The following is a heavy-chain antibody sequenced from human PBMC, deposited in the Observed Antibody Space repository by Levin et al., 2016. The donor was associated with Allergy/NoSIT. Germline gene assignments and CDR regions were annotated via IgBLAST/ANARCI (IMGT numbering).Heavy chain of an antibody. CDR3: AQDYLAASDSYAGMDV. CDR1: GLKFTGYA. Sequence: GGSLRLSCTASGLKFTGYAMHWVRQTPGRGLEWVAFIRYDGSSKHYADSVQGRCTISRDNSRKILFLEMNRLKPEDTAVYYCAQDYLAASDSYAGMDVWGHGTTVTVSS. J-gene: IGHJ6*02. V-gene: IGHV3-30*02. D-gene: IGHD2-15*01. CDR2: IRYDGSSK.